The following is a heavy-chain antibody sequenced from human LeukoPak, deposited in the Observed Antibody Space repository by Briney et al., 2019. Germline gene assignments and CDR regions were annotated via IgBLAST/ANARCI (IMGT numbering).Heavy chain of an antibody. CDR1: GGSFSGYY. J-gene: IGHJ3*02. CDR2: INHSGST. CDR3: ARGGLISLANTPLGAFDI. D-gene: IGHD3/OR15-3a*01. V-gene: IGHV4-34*01. Sequence: SETLSLTCAVYGGSFSGYYWSWIRQPPGKGLEWIGEINHSGSTNYNPSLKSRVTVSVDTSKNQFSLQLNSVTPEDTAVYYCARGGLISLANTPLGAFDIWGQGTMVSVSS.